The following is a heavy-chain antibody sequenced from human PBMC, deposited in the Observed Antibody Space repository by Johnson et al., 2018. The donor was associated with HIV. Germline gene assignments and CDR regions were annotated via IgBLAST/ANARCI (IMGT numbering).Heavy chain of an antibody. V-gene: IGHV3-30*02. J-gene: IGHJ3*02. D-gene: IGHD1-26*01. CDR2: IRYDGSNK. Sequence: QVQLVESGGVVAQPGGSLRLSCVASGFTFDDYAMHWVRQAPGKGLEWVAFIRYDGSNKYYADSVKGRFTISRDNSKNTLYLQMNSLSAEDTAVYYCAKGLGASSGAFDIWGQGTMVTVSS. CDR3: AKGLGASSGAFDI. CDR1: GFTFDDYA.